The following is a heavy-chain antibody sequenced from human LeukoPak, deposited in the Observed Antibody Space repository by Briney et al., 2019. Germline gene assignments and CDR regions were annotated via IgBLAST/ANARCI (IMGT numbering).Heavy chain of an antibody. CDR2: INAGYGNT. CDR1: GYTFTSYA. CDR3: ARDHYDSSGYYLYAFDI. J-gene: IGHJ3*02. D-gene: IGHD3-22*01. V-gene: IGHV1-3*01. Sequence: ASVKVSCKASGYTFTSYAMHWVRQAPGQRLEWMGWINAGYGNTKYSQKFQGRVTITRDTSASTAYMELSSLRSEDTAVYYCARDHYDSSGYYLYAFDIWGQGTMVTVSS.